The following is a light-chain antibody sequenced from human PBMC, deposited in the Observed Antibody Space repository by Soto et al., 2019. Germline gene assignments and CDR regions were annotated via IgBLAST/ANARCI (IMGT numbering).Light chain of an antibody. CDR1: SSDVGAYNY. CDR2: EVS. CDR3: SSYAGSDVFV. V-gene: IGLV2-8*01. Sequence: QSALTQPPSASGSPGQSVAISCTGTSSDVGAYNYVAWYQQHPGKVPKLMIYEVSKRPSGVPDRFSGSKSGNTASLTVSGLQADDEADYYCSSYAGSDVFVFGTGTKVTLL. J-gene: IGLJ1*01.